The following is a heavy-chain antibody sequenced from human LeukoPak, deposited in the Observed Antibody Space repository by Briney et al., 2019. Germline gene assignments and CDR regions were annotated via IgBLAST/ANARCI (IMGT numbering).Heavy chain of an antibody. V-gene: IGHV3-21*01. CDR1: GFTFSNYN. J-gene: IGHJ3*02. CDR3: ARVIGWDEPFDI. CDR2: ITSSSSYI. Sequence: GGSLRLSCAASGFTFSNYNMNWVRHAPGKGLEWVSSITSSSSYIYYADSVKGRFTISRDNAKNSLYLQMNSLRAEDTAVYYCARVIGWDEPFDIWGQGTMVTVSS. D-gene: IGHD1-26*01.